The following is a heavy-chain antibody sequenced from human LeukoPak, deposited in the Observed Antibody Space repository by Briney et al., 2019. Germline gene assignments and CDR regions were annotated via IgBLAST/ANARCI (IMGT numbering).Heavy chain of an antibody. CDR1: GFTLSSYG. D-gene: IGHD3-16*01. CDR2: ISSSGSTI. CDR3: ARARLTDYVWGRRTFDI. Sequence: GGSLRLSCAASGFTLSSYGMSWVRQAPGKGLEWVSYISSSGSTIYYADSVKGRFTISRDNAKKSLYLQMNSLRAEDTAVYYCARARLTDYVWGRRTFDIWGQGTMVTISS. V-gene: IGHV3-48*04. J-gene: IGHJ3*02.